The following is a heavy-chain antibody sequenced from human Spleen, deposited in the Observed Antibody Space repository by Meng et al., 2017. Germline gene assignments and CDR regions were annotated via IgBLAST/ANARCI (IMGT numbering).Heavy chain of an antibody. Sequence: SETLSFTCIAPGYSISSGFYWGWIRQPPGKGLEWFGGISHSGSTHCNPFLKSRITISLDTPKNHFSLNLTSVAAADTGVYSSATVECQWLVRPWTAFDIWGQGTMVTVSS. CDR3: ATVECQWLVRPWTAFDI. V-gene: IGHV4-38-2*02. CDR2: ISHSGST. D-gene: IGHD6-19*01. CDR1: GYSISSGFY. J-gene: IGHJ3*02.